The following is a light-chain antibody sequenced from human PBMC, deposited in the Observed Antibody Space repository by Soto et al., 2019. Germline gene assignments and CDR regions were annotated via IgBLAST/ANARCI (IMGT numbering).Light chain of an antibody. Sequence: DIVLTQSPSTLSLSPGERATLSCRASQSVSSNCLAWYQQQPGQTPKVLIYRAPARATGSPDRFSVSGSGTDFTLTISRLEAEDFAVYYCHQYGVLPKTFGQGTKVDIK. J-gene: IGKJ1*01. CDR3: HQYGVLPKT. CDR1: QSVSSNC. V-gene: IGKV3-20*01. CDR2: RAP.